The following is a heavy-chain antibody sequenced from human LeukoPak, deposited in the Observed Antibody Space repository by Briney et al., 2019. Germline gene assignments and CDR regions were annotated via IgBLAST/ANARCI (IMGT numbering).Heavy chain of an antibody. V-gene: IGHV3-48*03. CDR1: GFSFSSYE. Sequence: GGSLRLSCAASGFSFSSYEMNWVRQAPGKGLEWVSYISSSGTTIYYADSVKGRFTISRDNAKNSLYLQMNSLRAEDTAVYYCAKEYYDFWSGYYGYWGQGTLVTVSS. CDR3: AKEYYDFWSGYYGY. CDR2: ISSSGTTI. D-gene: IGHD3-3*01. J-gene: IGHJ4*02.